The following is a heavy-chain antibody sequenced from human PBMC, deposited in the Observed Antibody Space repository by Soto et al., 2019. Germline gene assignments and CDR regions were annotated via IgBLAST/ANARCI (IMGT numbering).Heavy chain of an antibody. Sequence: QVQLVESGGGLVKPGGSLRLACAASGFTFNDNYMTWIRQAPGKGLEWVSFISSDSTYTNSADSVKGRFIISRDNAKNSLYLQMNSLRGEDTAIYYCARDSTGSGLDYGMDVWGQGTTVAVSS. CDR1: GFTFNDNY. CDR3: ARDSTGSGLDYGMDV. CDR2: ISSDSTYT. V-gene: IGHV3-11*06. D-gene: IGHD3-10*01. J-gene: IGHJ6*02.